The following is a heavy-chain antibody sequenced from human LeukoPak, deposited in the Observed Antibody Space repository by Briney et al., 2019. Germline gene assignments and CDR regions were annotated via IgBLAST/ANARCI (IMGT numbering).Heavy chain of an antibody. CDR3: AKGTYSSGWAAYYYMDV. J-gene: IGHJ6*03. D-gene: IGHD6-19*01. V-gene: IGHV3-21*04. Sequence: GGSLRLSCAASGFTFSDYSLNWVRQAPGKGLEWVSSISSSSSYIYYADSVKGRFTISRDNSKNTLYLQMNSLRAEDTAVYYCAKGTYSSGWAAYYYMDVWGKGTTVTVSS. CDR2: ISSSSSYI. CDR1: GFTFSDYS.